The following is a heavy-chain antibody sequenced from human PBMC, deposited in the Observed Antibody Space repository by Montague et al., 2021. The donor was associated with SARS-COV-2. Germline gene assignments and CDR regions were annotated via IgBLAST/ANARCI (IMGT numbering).Heavy chain of an antibody. Sequence: SRRLSLSASGFDFGEYAMHWVRQTPGKGLEWVSGISWNSDSSDYVDSVKGRFSISRDNAKKSLYLQMNSLRPEDTALYYCAKDIGTETIYEAFFDEWGQGTLVTVSS. J-gene: IGHJ4*02. V-gene: IGHV3-9*01. D-gene: IGHD3-16*01. CDR2: ISWNSDSS. CDR1: GFDFGEYA. CDR3: AKDIGTETIYEAFFDE.